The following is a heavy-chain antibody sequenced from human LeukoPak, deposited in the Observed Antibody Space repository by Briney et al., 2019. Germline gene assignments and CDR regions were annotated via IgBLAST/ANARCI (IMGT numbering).Heavy chain of an antibody. Sequence: GGSLRLSCAASGFTFSNYWMNWVRQAPGKGLEWVANIKQDRSEKYYVDSVKGRFTISRDNGKNSLYLQMNSLRAEDTAVYYCARVMGRLVRNWYFDLWGRGTLVTVSS. V-gene: IGHV3-7*01. CDR2: IKQDRSEK. J-gene: IGHJ2*01. D-gene: IGHD3-9*01. CDR3: ARVMGRLVRNWYFDL. CDR1: GFTFSNYW.